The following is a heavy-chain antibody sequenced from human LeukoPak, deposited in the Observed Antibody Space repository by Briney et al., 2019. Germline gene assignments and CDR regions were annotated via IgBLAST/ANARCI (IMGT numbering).Heavy chain of an antibody. V-gene: IGHV3-30*02. J-gene: IGHJ4*02. CDR2: IRYDGSKK. Sequence: GGSLRLSCAASGFTFNSYGMHWVRQAPGKGLEWVAFIRYDGSKKYYADSVKGRFTISRDNSKNTLYLQMNSLRAEDTAVYYCAKGGYKYDSSGHNYFDYWGQGTLVTVSS. CDR1: GFTFNSYG. D-gene: IGHD3-22*01. CDR3: AKGGYKYDSSGHNYFDY.